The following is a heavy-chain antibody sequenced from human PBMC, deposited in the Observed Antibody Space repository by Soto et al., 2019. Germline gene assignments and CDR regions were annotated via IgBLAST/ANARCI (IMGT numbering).Heavy chain of an antibody. CDR2: IYYSGST. J-gene: IGHJ3*02. CDR1: GGSISSYY. CDR3: ARESKYYDILTGYYLAAFDI. Sequence: SETMSLTCTVSGGSISSYYGSWIRQPPGKGLEWIGYIYYSGSTNYNPSLKSRVTISVDTSKNQFSLKLSSVTAADTAVYYCARESKYYDILTGYYLAAFDIWGQGTMVTVSS. V-gene: IGHV4-59*01. D-gene: IGHD3-9*01.